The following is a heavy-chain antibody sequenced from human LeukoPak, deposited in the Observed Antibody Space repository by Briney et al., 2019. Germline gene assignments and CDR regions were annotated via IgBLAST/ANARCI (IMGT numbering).Heavy chain of an antibody. J-gene: IGHJ3*02. D-gene: IGHD2-2*02. CDR2: IRYDGSNK. CDR3: AKDKCSSTSCYNAFDI. V-gene: IGHV3-30*02. Sequence: GGSLRLSCAASGFTFSSYGMHWVRQAPGKRREWVAFIRYDGSNKYYADSVKGRFTISRDNSKNTLYLQMNSLRAENTAVYYCAKDKCSSTSCYNAFDIWGQGTMVTVSS. CDR1: GFTFSSYG.